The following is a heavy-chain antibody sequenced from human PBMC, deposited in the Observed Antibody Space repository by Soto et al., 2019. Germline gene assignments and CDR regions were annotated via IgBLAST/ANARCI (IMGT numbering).Heavy chain of an antibody. CDR3: VSDDDFKTTALDV. CDR2: ILDNGSQQ. CDR1: GFTFSNYG. Sequence: QMQLVESGGGVVQPGRSLRLSCAASGFTFSNYGMHWVRQAPGKGLEWVSLILDNGSQQFYRDSVRGRFTISRDTSRKTLYLQLNCLRDDDTALYYCVSDDDFKTTALDVWGRGTMVSVSS. J-gene: IGHJ3*01. V-gene: IGHV3-33*01. D-gene: IGHD3-3*01.